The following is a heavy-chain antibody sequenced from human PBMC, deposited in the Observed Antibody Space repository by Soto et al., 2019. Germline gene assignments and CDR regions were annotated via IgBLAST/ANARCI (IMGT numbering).Heavy chain of an antibody. V-gene: IGHV1-69*12. J-gene: IGHJ4*02. D-gene: IGHD5-18*01. CDR2: IIPIFGTA. Sequence: QVQLVQSGAEVKKPGSSVKVTCKASGGTFSSNAISWVRQAPGQGLEWMGGIIPIFGTAHYAQKFQGRGTIAADESTCTASIELSRLKSDDTDAYYCATVGGGDSSAPRFYFEFWGQGTRVNVSS. CDR3: ATVGGGDSSAPRFYFEF. CDR1: GGTFSSNA.